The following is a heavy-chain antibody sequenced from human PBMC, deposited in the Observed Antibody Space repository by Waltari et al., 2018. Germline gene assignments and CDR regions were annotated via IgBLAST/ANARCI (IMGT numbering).Heavy chain of an antibody. J-gene: IGHJ4*02. Sequence: QVQLQESGPGLVKPSETLSLTCTVSGGSISSYYWSWIRQPPGKGLEWIGYIYYSGSTNYNPSLKSRVTISVDTSKNQFSLKLSSVTAADTAVYYCALGYCSGGSCSLDYWGQGTLVTVSS. D-gene: IGHD2-15*01. CDR1: GGSISSYY. V-gene: IGHV4-59*01. CDR3: ALGYCSGGSCSLDY. CDR2: IYYSGST.